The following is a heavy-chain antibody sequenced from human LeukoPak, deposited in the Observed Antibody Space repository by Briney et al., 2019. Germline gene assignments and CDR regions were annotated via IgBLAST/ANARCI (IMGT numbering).Heavy chain of an antibody. J-gene: IGHJ5*02. CDR3: ARVGAITVGWFDP. Sequence: SETLSLTCTVSGGSISSYYWSWIRQPPGKGLEWIGYIYYSGSTNYNPSLKSRVTISVDTSKNQFSLKLSSVTAADTAVYYCARVGAITVGWFDPWGQGTLVTVSS. CDR1: GGSISSYY. CDR2: IYYSGST. V-gene: IGHV4-59*08. D-gene: IGHD1-26*01.